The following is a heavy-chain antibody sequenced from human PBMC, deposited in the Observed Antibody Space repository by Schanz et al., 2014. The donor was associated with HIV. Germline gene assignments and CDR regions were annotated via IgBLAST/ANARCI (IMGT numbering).Heavy chain of an antibody. V-gene: IGHV3-30*03. D-gene: IGHD3-10*01. CDR3: ARENPLYYYLHGGPFDI. CDR1: GFTFSSNG. J-gene: IGHJ3*02. CDR2: ISYDGSNK. Sequence: QVQLVESGGGVVQPGRSLRLSCSASGFTFSSNGMHWVRQAPGKGLEWVAIISYDGSNKDYADSVKGRFTISRDKSKSTLYLQMNSLRAEDTAVYYCARENPLYYYLHGGPFDIWGQGTMVTVSS.